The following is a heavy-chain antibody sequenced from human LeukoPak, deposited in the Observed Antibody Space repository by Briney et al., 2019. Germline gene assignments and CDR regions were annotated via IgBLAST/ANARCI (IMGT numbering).Heavy chain of an antibody. CDR1: GGSISSYY. V-gene: IGHV4-59*01. D-gene: IGHD6-19*01. CDR2: IYYSGST. Sequence: PSETLSLTCTVSGGSISSYYWSWVRQPPGKGMEWIGYIYYSGSTNYNPSLKSPVTISVDTSKNQFSLKLSSVTAADTAVYYCARYSSGWYYFDYWGQGTLVTVSS. J-gene: IGHJ4*02. CDR3: ARYSSGWYYFDY.